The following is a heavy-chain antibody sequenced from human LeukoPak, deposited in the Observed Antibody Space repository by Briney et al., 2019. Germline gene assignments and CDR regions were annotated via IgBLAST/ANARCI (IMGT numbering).Heavy chain of an antibody. Sequence: PSETLSLTCTVSGGSISSSSYYWGWIRQPPGKGLEWIGSIYYSGSTYYNPSLKSRVTISVDTSKNQFSLKLSSVTAADTAVYYCARIPYDYVWGSSRIPDYWGQGTLVTVSS. CDR1: GGSISSSSYY. V-gene: IGHV4-39*07. CDR3: ARIPYDYVWGSSRIPDY. D-gene: IGHD3-16*01. J-gene: IGHJ4*02. CDR2: IYYSGST.